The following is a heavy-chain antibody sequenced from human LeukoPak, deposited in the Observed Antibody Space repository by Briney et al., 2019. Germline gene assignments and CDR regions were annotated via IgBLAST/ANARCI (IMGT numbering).Heavy chain of an antibody. Sequence: PSQTLSLPCTVSGDSISGNNYYWSWIRQPAGKGLERIGRIYASGSAHYNLSLKSRVTISVDTSNTQFTQKLSSLTAADTAAYYCVEAWGECCRGQGTLVTVSS. V-gene: IGHV4-61*02. CDR3: VEAWGECC. J-gene: IGHJ4*02. CDR1: GDSISGNNYY. D-gene: IGHD7-27*01. CDR2: IYASGSA.